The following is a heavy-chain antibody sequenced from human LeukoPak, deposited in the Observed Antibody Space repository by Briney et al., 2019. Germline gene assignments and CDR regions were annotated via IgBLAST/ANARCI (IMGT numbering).Heavy chain of an antibody. CDR3: ARGTPRNCSSTSCLFDY. V-gene: IGHV4-34*01. CDR1: GGSFSGYY. D-gene: IGHD2-2*01. Sequence: SVTLSLTCAVYGGSFSGYYWSWIRQPPGKGLEWIGEINHSGSTNYNPSLKSRVTISVDTSKNQFSLKLRSVTAADTAVYYCARGTPRNCSSTSCLFDYWGQGTLVTVSS. CDR2: INHSGST. J-gene: IGHJ4*02.